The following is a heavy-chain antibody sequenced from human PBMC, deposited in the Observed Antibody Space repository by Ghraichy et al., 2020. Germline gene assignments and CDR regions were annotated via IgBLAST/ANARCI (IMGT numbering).Heavy chain of an antibody. J-gene: IGHJ2*01. Sequence: GGSLRLSCAASGFTFSNYAMTWVRQAPGGGLEWVSAISTSGGDTFYADSVKGRFTISRDNSRNTLYLLMSSLRAEDTAIYYCAKPPGNYYVGQNWYFDLWGRGTLVTVSS. CDR3: AKPPGNYYVGQNWYFDL. CDR2: ISTSGGDT. CDR1: GFTFSNYA. V-gene: IGHV3-23*01. D-gene: IGHD3-22*01.